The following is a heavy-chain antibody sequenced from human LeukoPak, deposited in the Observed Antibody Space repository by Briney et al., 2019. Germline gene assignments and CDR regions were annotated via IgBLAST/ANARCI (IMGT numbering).Heavy chain of an antibody. CDR2: LSYTGKT. D-gene: IGHD2/OR15-2a*01. CDR1: GASVSSSH. CDR3: SEGYFEPFDH. J-gene: IGHJ4*02. Sequence: SETLSLTCLVSGASVSSSHWNWIRQFPGKGPEWIGCLSYTGKTDYNPSHTGRVTISLGTSKNQVSLKLRSVTAADTAVYYCSEGYFEPFDHWGQGILVTVSS. V-gene: IGHV4-59*02.